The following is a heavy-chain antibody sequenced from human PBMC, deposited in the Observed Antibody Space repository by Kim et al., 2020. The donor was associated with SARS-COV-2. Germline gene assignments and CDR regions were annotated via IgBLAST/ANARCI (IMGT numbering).Heavy chain of an antibody. CDR2: A. V-gene: IGHV1-69*01. Sequence: ANYAQKSQGRVTITADESTSTAYMELSSLRSEDTAVYYCARENIPESLDYWGQGTLVTVSS. J-gene: IGHJ4*02. CDR3: ARENIPESLDY.